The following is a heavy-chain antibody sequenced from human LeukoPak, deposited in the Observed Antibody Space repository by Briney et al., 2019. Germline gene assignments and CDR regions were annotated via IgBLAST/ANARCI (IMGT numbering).Heavy chain of an antibody. CDR3: ARGLYASGSYYRYNWFDP. J-gene: IGHJ5*02. Sequence: SETLSLTRAVYGGSFSAYYWSWIRQPPEKGPEWIGEINHSGSTNYNPSLKSRVTMTVDTSKYQLSLKLSSVTAADTAVYYCARGLYASGSYYRYNWFDPWGQGTLVTVSS. D-gene: IGHD3-10*01. V-gene: IGHV4-34*01. CDR2: INHSGST. CDR1: GGSFSAYY.